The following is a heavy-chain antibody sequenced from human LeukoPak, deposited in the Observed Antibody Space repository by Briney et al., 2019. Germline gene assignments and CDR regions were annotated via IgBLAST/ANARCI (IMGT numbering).Heavy chain of an antibody. J-gene: IGHJ5*02. CDR2: ISWNSGSR. D-gene: IGHD3-22*01. CDR1: GFTFGDYS. CDR3: VRELVVITPWFAP. V-gene: IGHV3-9*01. Sequence: GGSLRLSCAASGFTFGDYSVHWVRQTPGKGLEWVSGISWNSGSRSYADSVKGRFTISRDNAKNSLYLQMNSLRTEDTALYYCVRELVVITPWFAPWGQGTLVTVSS.